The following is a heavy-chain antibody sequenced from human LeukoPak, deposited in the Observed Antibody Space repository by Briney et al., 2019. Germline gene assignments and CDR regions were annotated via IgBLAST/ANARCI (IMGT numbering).Heavy chain of an antibody. J-gene: IGHJ5*02. CDR3: ASGRITIFGVVENWFDP. D-gene: IGHD3-3*01. CDR2: INPNSGGT. V-gene: IGHV1-2*02. CDR1: GYTFTGYY. Sequence: ASVEVSCKASGYTFTGYYMHWVRQAPGQGLEWMGWINPNSGGTNYAQKSQGSVTMTRDTSISTAYMELSRLRSDDTAVYYCASGRITIFGVVENWFDPWGQGTLVTVSS.